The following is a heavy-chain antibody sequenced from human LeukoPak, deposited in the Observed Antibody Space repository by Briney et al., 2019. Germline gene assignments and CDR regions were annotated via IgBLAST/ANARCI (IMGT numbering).Heavy chain of an antibody. V-gene: IGHV1-69*05. D-gene: IGHD4-17*01. J-gene: IGHJ4*02. CDR1: GGTFSSYA. Sequence: SVKVSCKASGGTFSSYAISWVRQAPGQGLEWMGGIIPIFGTANYAQKFQGRVTITTDESTSTAYMELSSLRSEDTAVYYCARRWDYGDSYFDYWGQGALVTVSS. CDR2: IIPIFGTA. CDR3: ARRWDYGDSYFDY.